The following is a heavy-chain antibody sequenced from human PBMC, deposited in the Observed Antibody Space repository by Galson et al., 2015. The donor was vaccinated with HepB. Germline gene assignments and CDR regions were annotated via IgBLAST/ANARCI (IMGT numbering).Heavy chain of an antibody. V-gene: IGHV3-7*03. D-gene: IGHD1-14*01. CDR1: GFTLSSYW. Sequence: SLRLSCAASGFTLSSYWMGWVRQAPGKGLDWVASINRDGTDKRYVNSVKGQFTISRDNAKNSLYLQLNSLRAEDTAVYYCVRNQNWGQGTLVTVSS. CDR2: INRDGTDK. CDR3: VRNQN. J-gene: IGHJ4*02.